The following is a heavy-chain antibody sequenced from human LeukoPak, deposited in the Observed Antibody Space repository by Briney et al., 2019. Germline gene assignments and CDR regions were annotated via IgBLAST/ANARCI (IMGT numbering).Heavy chain of an antibody. CDR3: ARQVSAGDFDF. CDR2: IYPADSDT. V-gene: IGHV5-51*01. CDR1: GYSFVGYW. Sequence: GESLKISCTGSGYSFVGYWIAWVRQVPGKGLEWMGIIYPADSDTKYSPSFQGQVTSSVDKSISTTYLQWSSPEASDSAMYFCARQVSAGDFDFWGQGTLVTVSS. D-gene: IGHD1-14*01. J-gene: IGHJ4*02.